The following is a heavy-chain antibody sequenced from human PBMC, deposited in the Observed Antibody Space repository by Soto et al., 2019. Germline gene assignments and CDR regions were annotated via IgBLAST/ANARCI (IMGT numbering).Heavy chain of an antibody. D-gene: IGHD1-1*01. V-gene: IGHV3-74*01. CDR3: AKVATGSYNWFDP. CDR2: INTDGSRT. Sequence: EVQLVESGGELVQPGGSLRLSCAASGFTFNNYWMHWVRQAPGKGLVWVSRINTDGSRTNYADSVKGRFTISRDNAKNILYLQMDSLRAEDTAVYYCAKVATGSYNWFDPWGQGTLVTVSS. J-gene: IGHJ5*02. CDR1: GFTFNNYW.